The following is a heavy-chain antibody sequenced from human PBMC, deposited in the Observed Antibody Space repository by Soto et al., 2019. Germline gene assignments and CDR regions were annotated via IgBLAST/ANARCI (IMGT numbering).Heavy chain of an antibody. V-gene: IGHV4-30-4*01. CDR1: GGSISSGNYY. D-gene: IGHD2-15*01. CDR2: ISYSGST. J-gene: IGHJ4*02. Sequence: QVQLQESGPGLVKPSQTLSLTCTVSGGSISSGNYYWSWIRQPPGKGLGWLGFISYSGSTYYSTFLKSRVPISVDTSESQFSLNLSFVTAADTSVYYCATMGTPATGLYFFDYWGQGSLVTVSS. CDR3: ATMGTPATGLYFFDY.